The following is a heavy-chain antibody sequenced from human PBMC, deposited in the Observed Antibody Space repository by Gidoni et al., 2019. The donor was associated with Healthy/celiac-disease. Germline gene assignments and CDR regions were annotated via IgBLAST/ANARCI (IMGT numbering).Heavy chain of an antibody. V-gene: IGHV3-21*01. CDR1: GFTFSSYS. CDR3: ARVPPNLVAGRFDY. D-gene: IGHD6-19*01. J-gene: IGHJ4*02. CDR2: ISSSSSYI. Sequence: EVQLVESGGGLVKPGGSLRLSCAASGFTFSSYSMNWVRQAPGKGLEWVSSISSSSSYIYYADSVKGRFTISRDNAKNSLYLQMNSLRAEDTAVYYCARVPPNLVAGRFDYWGQGTLVTVSS.